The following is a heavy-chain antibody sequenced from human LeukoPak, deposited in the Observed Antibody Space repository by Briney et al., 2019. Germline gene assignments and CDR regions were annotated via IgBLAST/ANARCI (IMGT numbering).Heavy chain of an antibody. CDR1: GFTFSSYW. D-gene: IGHD5-18*01. V-gene: IGHV3-7*01. Sequence: PGGSLRLSCAASGFTFSSYWMSWVRQAPGKGLEWVANIKQDGSKKYYADSVKGRFTISRDNSKNTLSLQVSSLRTEDTAVYYCAKDRYSYAFEYSDSWGQGTLVTVSS. CDR2: IKQDGSKK. J-gene: IGHJ4*02. CDR3: AKDRYSYAFEYSDS.